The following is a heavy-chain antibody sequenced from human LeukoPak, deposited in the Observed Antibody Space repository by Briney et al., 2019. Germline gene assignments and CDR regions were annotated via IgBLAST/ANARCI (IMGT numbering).Heavy chain of an antibody. CDR1: GFVFSSYA. CDR2: ISGSGATT. J-gene: IGHJ6*02. D-gene: IGHD3/OR15-3a*01. CDR3: AKVRGLYYYYGMDV. Sequence: GGSLRLSCAASGFVFSSYAMSWVRQAPGKGLEWVSDISGSGATTSFADSVKGRFTISRDNSKNTLYLQMNNLRAEDKAVYYCAKVRGLYYYYGMDVWGQGTTVTVSS. V-gene: IGHV3-23*01.